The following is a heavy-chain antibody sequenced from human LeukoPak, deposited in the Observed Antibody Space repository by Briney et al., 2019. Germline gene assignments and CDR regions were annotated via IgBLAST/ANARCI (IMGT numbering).Heavy chain of an antibody. CDR1: GFTFSDYY. Sequence: WGSLRLSCAASGFTFSDYYMSWIRQAPGQGLEWVSYISSSVSTIYYAYSVKGRFTISSDNAKNSLVLEMNSLRAEDTAVYYCARDRATVTTFWYSDLWGRGTLVTVSS. CDR3: ARDRATVTTFWYSDL. CDR2: ISSSVSTI. D-gene: IGHD4-17*01. V-gene: IGHV3-11*04. J-gene: IGHJ2*01.